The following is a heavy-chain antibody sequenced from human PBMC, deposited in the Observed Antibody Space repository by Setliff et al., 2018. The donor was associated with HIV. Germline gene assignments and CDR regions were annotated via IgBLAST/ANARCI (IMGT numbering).Heavy chain of an antibody. Sequence: WASVTVSCKASGYSFINYGISWVRQAPGQGLEWMGWISAYTGHTDYASRLLGRVTLTTDTSTSTAYMELRSLSSDDTAVYFCARARLQGIVTAVGPRDNCLDPWGQGTRVTVSS. CDR2: ISAYTGHT. D-gene: IGHD3-9*01. CDR3: ARARLQGIVTAVGPRDNCLDP. CDR1: GYSFINYG. J-gene: IGHJ5*02. V-gene: IGHV1-18*01.